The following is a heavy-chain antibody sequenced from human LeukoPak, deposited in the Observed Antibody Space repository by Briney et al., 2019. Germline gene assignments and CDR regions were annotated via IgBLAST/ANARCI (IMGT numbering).Heavy chain of an antibody. Sequence: SETLSLTCAVYGGSFSGYYWTWIRQPPGKGLEWIGYIYYTGNTNYNPSLKSRVTISLDTSRSQFSLKLNSVTAADTAVYYCAKSNGYGLVDIWGQGTMVTVSS. D-gene: IGHD3-10*01. V-gene: IGHV4-34*11. J-gene: IGHJ3*02. CDR3: AKSNGYGLVDI. CDR2: IYYTGNT. CDR1: GGSFSGYY.